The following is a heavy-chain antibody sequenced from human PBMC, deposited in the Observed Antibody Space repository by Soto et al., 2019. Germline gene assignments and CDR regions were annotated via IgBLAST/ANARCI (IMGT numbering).Heavy chain of an antibody. D-gene: IGHD4-17*01. Sequence: SGPTLVNPTQTLTLTCTFSGFSLSTSGMCVSWIRQPPGKALEWLALIDWDDDKYYSTSLKTSLTISKDTSKNQVVLTMTDMDPVDTATYYCARSTVTTGGYGMDVWGQGTTVTVSS. V-gene: IGHV2-70*01. J-gene: IGHJ6*02. CDR1: GFSLSTSGMC. CDR3: ARSTVTTGGYGMDV. CDR2: IDWDDDK.